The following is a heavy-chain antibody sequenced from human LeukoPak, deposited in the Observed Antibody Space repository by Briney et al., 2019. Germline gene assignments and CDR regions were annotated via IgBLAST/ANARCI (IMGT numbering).Heavy chain of an antibody. CDR1: GFTFSSYS. V-gene: IGHV3-21*01. CDR2: ISSSSGSYI. CDR3: ARGDSEGFDY. Sequence: GGSLRLPCAASGFTFSSYSMNWVRQAPGKGLEWVSSISSSSGSYIYYADSVKGRFTISRDNAKNSLYLQMNSLRAEDTAVYYCARGDSEGFDYWGQGTLVTVSS. J-gene: IGHJ4*02.